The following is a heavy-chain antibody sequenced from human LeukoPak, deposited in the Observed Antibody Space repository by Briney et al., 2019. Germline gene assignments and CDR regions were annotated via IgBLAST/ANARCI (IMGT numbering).Heavy chain of an antibody. V-gene: IGHV3-11*01. J-gene: IGHJ3*02. CDR1: GFTFSDYY. CDR2: ISSSGSTI. CDR3: ARRRAPGAFDI. Sequence: GGSLRLSCAASGFTFSDYYMSWIRQAPGKGLEWVSYISSSGSTIYYADSVKGRFTISRDNAKNLLYLQMNSLRAEDTAVYYCARRRAPGAFDIWGQGTMVTVSS.